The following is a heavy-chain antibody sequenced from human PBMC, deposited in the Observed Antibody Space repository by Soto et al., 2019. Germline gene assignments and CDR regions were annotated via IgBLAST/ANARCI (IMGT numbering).Heavy chain of an antibody. D-gene: IGHD1-26*01. CDR1: GYTFTGYG. Sequence: QIQLVQSGAEVKKPGASVTVSCKASGYTFTGYGISWVRQAPGQGLEWMGWVRGHTGNTNYAPKLQDRVTMTTDTSTNTAYMELRSLRFDDTAVYYCAKGELGATDYWGQGTLVIVSS. CDR2: VRGHTGNT. V-gene: IGHV1-18*01. J-gene: IGHJ4*02. CDR3: AKGELGATDY.